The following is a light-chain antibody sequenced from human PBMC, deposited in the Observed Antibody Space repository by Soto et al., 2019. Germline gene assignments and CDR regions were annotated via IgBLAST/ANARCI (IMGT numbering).Light chain of an antibody. V-gene: IGLV1-51*01. Sequence: QSVLTQPPSVSAAPGQKVTISCSGSSSNIGNNYVSWYQQLPGTAPKLLIYDNNNRPSGIPDRFSASKSGTSAALGITGLQTGDEADYYCGTWDTSLSDVVFGGGTKLTVL. CDR3: GTWDTSLSDVV. CDR1: SSNIGNNY. J-gene: IGLJ2*01. CDR2: DNN.